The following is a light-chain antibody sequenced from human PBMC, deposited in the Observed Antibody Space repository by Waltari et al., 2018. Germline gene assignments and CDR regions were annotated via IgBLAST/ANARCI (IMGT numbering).Light chain of an antibody. CDR1: SNDIGNYDL. V-gene: IGLV2-23*01. CDR3: FSFVAANSFV. CDR2: GAT. Sequence: QSALTQPASVSGSPGPSLTLSCTGTSNDIGNYDLVSWYQQRPGEAPKLLMYGATQRPSGVSNRFSGSKSGKTASLTISGLQTEDEADYYCFSFVAANSFVFGPGTKVTVL. J-gene: IGLJ1*01.